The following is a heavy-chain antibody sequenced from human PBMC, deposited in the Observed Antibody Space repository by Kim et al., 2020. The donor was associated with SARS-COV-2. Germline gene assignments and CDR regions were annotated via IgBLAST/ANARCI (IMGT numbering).Heavy chain of an antibody. V-gene: IGHV3-7*01. J-gene: IGHJ4*02. D-gene: IGHD3-10*01. CDR3: AALDSVQVPGGI. Sequence: YVDSVKGRFTRSRDNAKNSLYLQMNRLRTEDTAIYYCAALDSVQVPGGIWGQGTLVTVSS.